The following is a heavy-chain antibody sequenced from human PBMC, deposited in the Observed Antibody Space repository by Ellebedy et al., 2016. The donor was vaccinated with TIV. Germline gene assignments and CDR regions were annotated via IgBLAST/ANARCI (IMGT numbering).Heavy chain of an antibody. D-gene: IGHD2-21*02. CDR1: GYTFTSYY. Sequence: ASVKVSCXASGYTFTSYYMHWVRQAPGQGLEWMGIINPSGGSTSYAQKFQGRVTMTRDTSTSTVYMELSSLRSEDTAVYYCARGPDIVVVTALRFDPWGQGTLVTVSS. CDR3: ARGPDIVVVTALRFDP. J-gene: IGHJ5*02. CDR2: INPSGGST. V-gene: IGHV1-46*01.